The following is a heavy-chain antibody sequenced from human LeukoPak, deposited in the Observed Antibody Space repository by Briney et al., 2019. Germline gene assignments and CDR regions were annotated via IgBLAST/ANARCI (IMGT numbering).Heavy chain of an antibody. CDR1: GFTFSSYA. Sequence: PGGSLRLSCAVSGFTFSSYAMSWVRQAPGKGLEWVSAITGSGGSTYYADSVKGRFTISRDNSKNTLYLQMNSLRAEDTAVYYCAKGIKGTIVVVITPFDYWGQGTPVTVSS. CDR2: ITGSGGST. V-gene: IGHV3-23*01. J-gene: IGHJ4*02. CDR3: AKGIKGTIVVVITPFDY. D-gene: IGHD3-22*01.